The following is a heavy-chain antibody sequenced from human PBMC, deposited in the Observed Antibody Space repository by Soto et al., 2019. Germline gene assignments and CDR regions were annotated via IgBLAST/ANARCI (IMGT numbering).Heavy chain of an antibody. J-gene: IGHJ6*03. CDR2: ISSSSSTI. V-gene: IGHV3-48*01. CDR1: GFTFSSYS. D-gene: IGHD3-3*01. CDR3: ACDTYYDFWSGYYPHMDV. Sequence: SLRLSCAASGFTFSSYSMNWVRQAPGKGLEWVSYISSSSSTIYYADSVKGRFTISRDNAKNSLYLQMNSLRAEDTAVYYCACDTYYDFWSGYYPHMDVWGKGTTVTVSS.